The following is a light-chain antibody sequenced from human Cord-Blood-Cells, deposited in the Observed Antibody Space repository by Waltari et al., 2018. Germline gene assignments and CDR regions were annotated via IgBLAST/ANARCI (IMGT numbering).Light chain of an antibody. CDR3: SSYAGSNNFVV. V-gene: IGLV2-8*01. Sequence: QSALTQPPSASGSPGQSVTISCTGTSSDVGGYNYVSWYQQHPGKAPKLMMYEVSKRPSGVPDRLSGSKSGNAASLTVSGLQAEDEADYYCSSYAGSNNFVVFGGGTKLTVL. CDR2: EVS. CDR1: SSDVGGYNY. J-gene: IGLJ2*01.